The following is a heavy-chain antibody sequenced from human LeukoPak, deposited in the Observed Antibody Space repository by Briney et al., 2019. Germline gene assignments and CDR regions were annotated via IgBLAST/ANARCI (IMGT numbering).Heavy chain of an antibody. CDR3: AKDIQLSA. D-gene: IGHD5-24*01. CDR2: IASSRRNT. Sequence: PGGSLRLSCAASGFNFNDAAMTWVRQAPGKGLEWVSLIASSRRNTYYTDSVRGRFTISRDNSKKTLSLQMNSLRVEDTAIYYCAKDIQLSAWGLGTMVTVSS. J-gene: IGHJ3*01. V-gene: IGHV3-23*01. CDR1: GFNFNDAA.